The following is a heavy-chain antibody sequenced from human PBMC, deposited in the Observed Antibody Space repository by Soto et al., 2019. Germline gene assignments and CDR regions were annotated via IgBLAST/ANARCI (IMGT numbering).Heavy chain of an antibody. CDR1: GGTFSSYA. V-gene: IGHV1-69*13. CDR3: ARDPREYGYGPPYGYGMEV. Sequence: GASVKVSCKASGGTFSSYAISWVRQAPGQGLEWMGGIIPIFGTANYAQKFQGRVTITADESTSTAYMELSSLRSEDTAVFYFARDPREYGYGPPYGYGMEVWGKGTTVTVSS. J-gene: IGHJ6*04. CDR2: IIPIFGTA. D-gene: IGHD5-18*01.